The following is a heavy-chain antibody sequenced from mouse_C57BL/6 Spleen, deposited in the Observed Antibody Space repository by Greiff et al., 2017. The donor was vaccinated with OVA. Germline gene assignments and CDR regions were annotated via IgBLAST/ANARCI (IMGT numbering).Heavy chain of an antibody. J-gene: IGHJ4*01. V-gene: IGHV1-42*01. CDR1: GYSFTGYY. CDR2: INPSTGGT. CDR3: ARWGTTVVATEAMDY. D-gene: IGHD1-1*01. Sequence: EVKLMESGPELVKPGASVKISCKASGYSFTGYYMNWVKQSPEKSLEWIGEINPSTGGTTYNQKFKAKATLTVDKSSSTAYMQLKSLTSEDSAVYYCARWGTTVVATEAMDYWGQGTSVTVSS.